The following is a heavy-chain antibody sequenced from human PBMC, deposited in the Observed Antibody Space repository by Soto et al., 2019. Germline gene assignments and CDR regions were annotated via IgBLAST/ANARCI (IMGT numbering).Heavy chain of an antibody. Sequence: PGGSLRLSCAASGFTFSSYAMSWVRQAPGKGLEWVSAISCNGGDTYYADSVKGRFTISRDNSKNTLYLQMNSLRADDTAVYYCSKESAYYYGSGTDEYWGQGALVTVSS. CDR2: ISCNGGDT. J-gene: IGHJ4*02. V-gene: IGHV3-23*01. D-gene: IGHD3-10*01. CDR1: GFTFSSYA. CDR3: SKESAYYYGSGTDEY.